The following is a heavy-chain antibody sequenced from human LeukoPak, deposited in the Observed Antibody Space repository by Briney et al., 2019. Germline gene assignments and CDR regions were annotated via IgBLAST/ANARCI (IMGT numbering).Heavy chain of an antibody. V-gene: IGHV3-30*18. Sequence: QTGGSLRLSCAASGFTFSSYGMHWVRQAPGKGLEWGAVISYDGSNKYYADSVKGRFTISRDNSKNTLYLQMNSLRAEDTAVYYCANSATYSSGVNLDYWGQGTLVTVSS. J-gene: IGHJ4*02. CDR2: ISYDGSNK. CDR1: GFTFSSYG. CDR3: ANSATYSSGVNLDY. D-gene: IGHD6-19*01.